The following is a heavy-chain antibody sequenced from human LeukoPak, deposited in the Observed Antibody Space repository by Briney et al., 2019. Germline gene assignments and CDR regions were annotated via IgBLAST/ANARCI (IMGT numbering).Heavy chain of an antibody. V-gene: IGHV1-18*01. J-gene: IGHJ4*02. CDR3: ARTAYYYDSSGYFPFDY. CDR1: GYTFTSYD. CDR2: ISAYNGNT. D-gene: IGHD3-22*01. Sequence: ASVKVSCKASGYTFTSYDINWVRQATGQGLEWMGWISAYNGNTNYAQKLQGRVTTTTDTSTSTAYMELRSLRSDDTAVYYCARTAYYYDSSGYFPFDYWGQGTLVTVS.